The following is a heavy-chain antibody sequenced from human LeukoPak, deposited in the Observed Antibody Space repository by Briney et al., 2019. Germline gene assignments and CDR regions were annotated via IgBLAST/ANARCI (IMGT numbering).Heavy chain of an antibody. CDR3: AGRRDGFDI. CDR2: LSDSGANT. J-gene: IGHJ3*02. V-gene: IGHV3-23*01. Sequence: GGSLRLSCVASGFSFCRYAMNWVRQAPGKALEWVSSLSDSGANTYYADSVKGRFTISRDNSKNTLHLQMNSLRAEDTALYYCAGRRDGFDIWGQGTMVTVSS. CDR1: GFSFCRYA.